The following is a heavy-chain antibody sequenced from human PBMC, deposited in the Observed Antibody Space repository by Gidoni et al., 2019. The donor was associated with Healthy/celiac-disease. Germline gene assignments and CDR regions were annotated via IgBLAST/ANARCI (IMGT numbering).Heavy chain of an antibody. V-gene: IGHV4-34*01. CDR1: GGSFSGYY. Sequence: QVQLQQWGAGLLKPSETLSLTCAVYGGSFSGYYWSWIRQPPGKGLEWIGEINHSGSTNYNPSLKSRVTISVDTSKNQFSLKLSSVTAADTAVYYCASINWGSSLRVFDYRGQGTLVTVSS. CDR3: ASINWGSSLRVFDY. CDR2: INHSGST. J-gene: IGHJ4*02. D-gene: IGHD3-16*01.